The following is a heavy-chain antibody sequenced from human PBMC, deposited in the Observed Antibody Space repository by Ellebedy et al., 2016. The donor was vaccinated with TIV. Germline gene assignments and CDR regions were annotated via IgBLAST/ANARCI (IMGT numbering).Heavy chain of an antibody. J-gene: IGHJ4*02. Sequence: GESLKISCAASGFTFTTFWMTWVRQAPGKGLEWVANINQDGREKNYVDSVNGRFTISRDNAKNSIYLQMNSLRAEDTAVYYCARENWYNDYWGQGTLVTVSS. D-gene: IGHD1/OR15-1a*01. CDR1: GFTFTTFW. V-gene: IGHV3-7*04. CDR3: ARENWYNDY. CDR2: INQDGREK.